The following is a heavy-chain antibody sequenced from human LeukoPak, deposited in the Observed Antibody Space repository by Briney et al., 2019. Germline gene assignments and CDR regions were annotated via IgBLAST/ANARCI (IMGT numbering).Heavy chain of an antibody. V-gene: IGHV3-21*01. D-gene: IGHD7-27*01. CDR3: ARSELGYNYHYMDV. Sequence: GGSLRLSCAASGFAFSNYGMNWVRQAPGKGLEWVSSISSSSIYIYYADSVKGRFTISRDNAKNSLYLQMNSLRAEDTAVYYCARSELGYNYHYMDVWGKGTTVTVSS. J-gene: IGHJ6*03. CDR2: ISSSSIYI. CDR1: GFAFSNYG.